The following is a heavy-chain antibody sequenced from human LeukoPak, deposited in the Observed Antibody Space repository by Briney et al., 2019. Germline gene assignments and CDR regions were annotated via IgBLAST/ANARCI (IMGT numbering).Heavy chain of an antibody. CDR2: INPSGGST. CDR3: ARVGATGLNNYYYMDV. Sequence: ASLKVSCKASGYTFTSYYMHWVRQAPGQGLEWMGIINPSGGSTSYAQKFQGRVTMTRDMSTSTVYMELSSLRSEDTAVYYCARVGATGLNNYYYMDVWGKGTTVTISS. D-gene: IGHD1-26*01. V-gene: IGHV1-46*01. CDR1: GYTFTSYY. J-gene: IGHJ6*03.